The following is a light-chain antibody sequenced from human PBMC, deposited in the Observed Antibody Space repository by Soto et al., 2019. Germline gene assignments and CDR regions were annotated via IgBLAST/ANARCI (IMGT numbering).Light chain of an antibody. Sequence: EIVLTQSPGTLSLSPGERATLSCRASQSVSSSYLAWYQHKPGQSPRLLIYGASSRATGIPDRFSGSGSGTDFTLTISRLELEDFAVYYCQQYGSSPRTFGQGTKVEIK. J-gene: IGKJ1*01. CDR2: GAS. CDR3: QQYGSSPRT. CDR1: QSVSSSY. V-gene: IGKV3-20*01.